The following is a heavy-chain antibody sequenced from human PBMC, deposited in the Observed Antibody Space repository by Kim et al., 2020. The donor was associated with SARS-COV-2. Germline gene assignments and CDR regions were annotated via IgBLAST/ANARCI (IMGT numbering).Heavy chain of an antibody. V-gene: IGHV5-51*01. Sequence: GESLKISCKTSGYTFTNYWIGWVRQTPGKGLEWMGIIYPGDSDARYNPSFQGQVTISVDKSISTAYLQWNGLRASDTALYYCARAEGSSWFGTYATYCGQGTLVTVSS. CDR2: IYPGDSDA. CDR1: GYTFTNYW. CDR3: ARAEGSSWFGTYATY. J-gene: IGHJ4*02. D-gene: IGHD6-13*01.